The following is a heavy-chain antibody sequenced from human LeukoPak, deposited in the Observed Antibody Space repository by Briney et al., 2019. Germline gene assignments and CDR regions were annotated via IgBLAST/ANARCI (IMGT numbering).Heavy chain of an antibody. J-gene: IGHJ6*03. D-gene: IGHD2-2*01. CDR3: ANHRRYCSSTSRYAGDYYYYYYMDV. V-gene: IGHV3-23*01. CDR1: GFTFSRHN. Sequence: GGSLRLSCAASGFTFSRHNMNWVRQAPGKGLEWVSAISGSGGSTYYADSVKGRFTISRDNSKNTLYLQMNSLRAEDTAVYYCANHRRYCSSTSRYAGDYYYYYYMDVWGKGTTVTISS. CDR2: ISGSGGST.